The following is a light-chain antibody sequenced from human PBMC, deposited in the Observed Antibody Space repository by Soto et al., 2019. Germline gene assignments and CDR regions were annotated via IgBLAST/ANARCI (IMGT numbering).Light chain of an antibody. Sequence: QSALTQPASVSGSPGQSITISCTGTGSDVGGFDYVSWYQQYPGKGPKLIIYEVTNRPSGVSNRFSGSKSGNTASLTISGLQAEDEATYHCSSYTSSSSLGVFGGGTKLTVL. CDR3: SSYTSSSSLGV. V-gene: IGLV2-14*01. CDR1: GSDVGGFDY. CDR2: EVT. J-gene: IGLJ3*02.